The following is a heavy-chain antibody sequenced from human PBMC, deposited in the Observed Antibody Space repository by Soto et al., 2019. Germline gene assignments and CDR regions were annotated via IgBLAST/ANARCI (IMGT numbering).Heavy chain of an antibody. D-gene: IGHD5-12*01. CDR1: GFTVSSNY. CDR3: AREARTVEWLRSDGAYFDY. V-gene: IGHV3-66*01. Sequence: PGESLRLSCAASGFTVSSNYMSWVRQAPGKGLEWVSVIYSGGSTYYADSVKGRFTISRDNSKNTLFLQMNSLRAEDTAVYYFAREARTVEWLRSDGAYFDYWGQGTLVTVSS. J-gene: IGHJ4*02. CDR2: IYSGGST.